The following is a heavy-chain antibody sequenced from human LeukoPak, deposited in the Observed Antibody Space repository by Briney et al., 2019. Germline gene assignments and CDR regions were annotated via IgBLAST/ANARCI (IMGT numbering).Heavy chain of an antibody. CDR1: GGSISSYY. CDR2: SYYSGST. Sequence: PSETLSLTCTVSGGSISSYYWSWIRQPPGKGLEWIGYSYYSGSTNYNPALKSRVSISVDTSKNQFSLKLSSVTAADTAVYYCARERNFPHDAFDIWGQGTMVTVSS. V-gene: IGHV4-59*01. J-gene: IGHJ3*02. CDR3: ARERNFPHDAFDI. D-gene: IGHD1-14*01.